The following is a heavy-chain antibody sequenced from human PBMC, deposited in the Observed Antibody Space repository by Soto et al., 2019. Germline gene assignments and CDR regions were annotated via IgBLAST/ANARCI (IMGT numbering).Heavy chain of an antibody. J-gene: IGHJ4*02. D-gene: IGHD5-18*01. CDR3: ARAGGYSYGFDY. V-gene: IGHV3-33*01. CDR1: GFPFSSYG. Sequence: GGSLRLSCASSGFPFSSYGMHCFRQAPGKGLEWVAVIWYDGSNKYYADSVKGRFTISRDNSKNTLYLQMNSLRAEDTAVYYCARAGGYSYGFDYWGQGTLVTVSS. CDR2: IWYDGSNK.